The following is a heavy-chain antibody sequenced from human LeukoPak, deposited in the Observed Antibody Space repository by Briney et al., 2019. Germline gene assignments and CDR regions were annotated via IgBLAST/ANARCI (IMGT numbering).Heavy chain of an antibody. J-gene: IGHJ4*02. CDR3: ARDHAYRADY. CDR2: INQDESKK. D-gene: IGHD2-2*01. CDR1: GFTFSNDW. Sequence: GGSLRLSCAASGFTFSNDWMCWVRQAPGKGLEWVANINQDESKKYYADSVKGRFTISRDNAKNSLYLQMSSLTAEDTAIYYCARDHAYRADYWGQGTLFTVSS. V-gene: IGHV3-7*01.